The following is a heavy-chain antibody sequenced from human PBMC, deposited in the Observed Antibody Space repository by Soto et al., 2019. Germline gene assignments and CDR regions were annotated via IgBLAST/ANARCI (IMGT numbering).Heavy chain of an antibody. CDR2: SDPEDGET. CDR1: GYTLTELS. D-gene: IGHD3-10*01. CDR3: ATPSMVRASYGMDV. Sequence: GASVKVSCKVSGYTLTELSMHWVRQAPGKGLEWMGGSDPEDGETIYAQKFQGRVTMTEDTSTDTAYMELSSLRSEDTAVYYCATPSMVRASYGMDVWGQGTTVTVSS. J-gene: IGHJ6*02. V-gene: IGHV1-24*01.